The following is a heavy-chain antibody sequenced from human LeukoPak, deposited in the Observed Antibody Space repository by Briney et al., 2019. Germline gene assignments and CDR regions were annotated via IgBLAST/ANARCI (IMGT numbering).Heavy chain of an antibody. CDR3: ARERNYYGSGRLDY. Sequence: PSETLSLTCAVYGGSFSGYYWSWIRQPPGKGLEWIGEINHSGSTNYNPSLKSRVTISVDTSKNQFSLKLSSVTAADTAVYYCARERNYYGSGRLDYWGQGTLVTVSS. CDR1: GGSFSGYY. D-gene: IGHD3-10*01. J-gene: IGHJ4*02. V-gene: IGHV4-34*01. CDR2: INHSGST.